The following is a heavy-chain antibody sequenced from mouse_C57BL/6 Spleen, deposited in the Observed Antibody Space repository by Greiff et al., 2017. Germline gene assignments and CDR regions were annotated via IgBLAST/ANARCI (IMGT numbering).Heavy chain of an antibody. CDR3: ARDRDYGSSYVGYFDV. J-gene: IGHJ1*03. D-gene: IGHD1-1*01. Sequence: EVKLEESGPGLVKPSQSLSLTCSVTGYSITSGYYWNWIRQFPGNKLEWMGYISYDGSNNYNPSLKNRISITRDTSKNQFFLKLNSVTTEDTATYYCARDRDYGSSYVGYFDVWGTGTTVTVSS. CDR2: ISYDGSN. CDR1: GYSITSGYY. V-gene: IGHV3-6*01.